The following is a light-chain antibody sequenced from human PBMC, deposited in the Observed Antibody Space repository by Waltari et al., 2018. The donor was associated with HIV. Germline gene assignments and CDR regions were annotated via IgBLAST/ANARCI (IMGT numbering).Light chain of an antibody. V-gene: IGLV1-51*01. CDR2: DND. CDR3: GTWDSSLNAGV. J-gene: IGLJ3*02. CDR1: SSNLANNY. Sequence: QSMLTQPPSVSAAPGQKVTISCSGSSSNLANNYVSWYQHLPGAAPTLVIYDNDNRPSGIPARFSGSKSGASATLVITGLQTGDEGDYYCGTWDSSLNAGVFGGGTKLTVL.